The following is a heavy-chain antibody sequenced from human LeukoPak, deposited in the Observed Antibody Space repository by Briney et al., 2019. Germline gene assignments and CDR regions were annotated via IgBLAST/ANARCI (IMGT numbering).Heavy chain of an antibody. D-gene: IGHD4-23*01. J-gene: IGHJ4*02. CDR2: ISSSGSSI. Sequence: GGSLRLSCAASGFTFSSYEMNWVRQAPGKGLEWVSYISSSGSSIYYADSVKGRFTISRDNAKNSLYLQMDNLRVEDTAVYYCARGGGKSGLFFDYWGQGTLVTVSS. CDR3: ARGGGKSGLFFDY. CDR1: GFTFSSYE. V-gene: IGHV3-48*03.